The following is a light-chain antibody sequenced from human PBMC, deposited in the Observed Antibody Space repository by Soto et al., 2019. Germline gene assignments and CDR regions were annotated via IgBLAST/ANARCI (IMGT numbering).Light chain of an antibody. Sequence: DIQMTQSPSTLSASVGDRVTITCRASQTISSWLAWYQQKPGKAPKLLIYKASNLESGVPSRFRGSGSGTEFALTISSLQPDVFATYYCQQYDSLWTFGLGPKVEIK. CDR3: QQYDSLWT. CDR2: KAS. V-gene: IGKV1-5*03. J-gene: IGKJ1*01. CDR1: QTISSW.